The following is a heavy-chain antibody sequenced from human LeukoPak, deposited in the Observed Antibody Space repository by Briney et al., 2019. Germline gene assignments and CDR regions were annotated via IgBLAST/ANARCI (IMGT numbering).Heavy chain of an antibody. CDR3: AKDPLIVVVPAAKSNWFDP. CDR2: ISGSGGST. D-gene: IGHD2-2*01. Sequence: GGSLRLSCAASGFTFSSYAMSWVRQAPGEGLEWVSAISGSGGSTYYADSVKGRFTISRDNSKNTLYLQMNSLRAEDTAVYYCAKDPLIVVVPAAKSNWFDPWGQGTLVTVSS. CDR1: GFTFSSYA. V-gene: IGHV3-23*01. J-gene: IGHJ5*02.